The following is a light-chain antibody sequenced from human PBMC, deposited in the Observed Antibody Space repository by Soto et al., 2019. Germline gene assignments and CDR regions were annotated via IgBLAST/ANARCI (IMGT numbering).Light chain of an antibody. CDR2: WAS. CDR1: QSVLYSSNNKNH. Sequence: DIVMTQSPDSLAVSLGERATIDCKSSQSVLYSSNNKNHLGWYQQKPGQPPKLLIYWASTRESGVPDRFSGSGSGTDFTLPISSLQAEDVAVYYCQQYYTTPYTFGQGTKLEIK. J-gene: IGKJ2*01. V-gene: IGKV4-1*01. CDR3: QQYYTTPYT.